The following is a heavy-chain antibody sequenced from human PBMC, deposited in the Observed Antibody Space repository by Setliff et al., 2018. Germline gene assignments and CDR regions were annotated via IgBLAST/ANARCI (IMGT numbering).Heavy chain of an antibody. CDR2: IWYDGRTK. V-gene: IGHV3-33*03. CDR3: AKGRRISYSSGWLNWFDP. J-gene: IGHJ5*02. D-gene: IGHD6-19*01. CDR1: GFTFSSYA. Sequence: GGSLRLSCAASGFTFSSYAMHWVRQAPGKGLEWVAVIWYDGRTKYYADSVKGRFTISRDNAKNSVYLQMNSLRAEDTAVYYCAKGRRISYSSGWLNWFDPWGQGTLVTVSS.